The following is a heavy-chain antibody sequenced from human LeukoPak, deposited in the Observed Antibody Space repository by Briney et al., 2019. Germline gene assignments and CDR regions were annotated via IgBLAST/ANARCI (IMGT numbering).Heavy chain of an antibody. Sequence: PGGSLRLSCVASGFTFSDYYINWIRQAPGMGLEWIAYLSSGGSMIYYADSVKGRFTISRDNAKNSLYLQMNSLRAEDTAVYYCARDRYCGGGSCYSYYFDSWGQGSLVTVSS. CDR2: LSSGGSMI. CDR3: ARDRYCGGGSCYSYYFDS. CDR1: GFTFSDYY. V-gene: IGHV3-11*04. J-gene: IGHJ4*02. D-gene: IGHD2-15*01.